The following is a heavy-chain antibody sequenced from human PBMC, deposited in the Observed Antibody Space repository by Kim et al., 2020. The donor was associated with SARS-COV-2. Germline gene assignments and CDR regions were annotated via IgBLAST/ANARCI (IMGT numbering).Heavy chain of an antibody. CDR3: ARRRTTYGDYGYFDY. V-gene: IGHV4-34*01. CDR1: GGSFSGYY. D-gene: IGHD4-17*01. Sequence: SETLSLTCAVYGGSFSGYYWSWIRQPPGKGLEWIGEINHSGSTNYNPSLKSRVTISVDTSKNQFSLKLSSVTAADTAVYYCARRRTTYGDYGYFDYWGQGTLVTVSS. J-gene: IGHJ4*02. CDR2: INHSGST.